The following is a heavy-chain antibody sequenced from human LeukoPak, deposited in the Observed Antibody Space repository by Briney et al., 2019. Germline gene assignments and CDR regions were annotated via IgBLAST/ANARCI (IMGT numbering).Heavy chain of an antibody. CDR1: GGSITNYY. D-gene: IGHD4-17*01. J-gene: IGHJ4*02. CDR3: AKHMTSPVTHHFDY. CDR2: IYYNGNT. V-gene: IGHV4-59*08. Sequence: SETLSRTGIVSGGSITNYYWSRMRQPPGKTLEWIGYIYYNGNTNYNPSLKSRVTISVDRSKNQFSLKLTSVTAPDTAIYYCAKHMTSPVTHHFDYWGQGILVTVSS.